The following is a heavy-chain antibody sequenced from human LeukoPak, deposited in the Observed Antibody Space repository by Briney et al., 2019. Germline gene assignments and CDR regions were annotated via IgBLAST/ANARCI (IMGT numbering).Heavy chain of an antibody. CDR1: GGSISSYY. V-gene: IGHV4-59*08. CDR3: ARLGREYYYGSGGYYPTPHVDY. D-gene: IGHD3-10*01. CDR2: IYYSGST. Sequence: SETLSLTCTVSGGSISSYYWSWIRQPPGKGLEWIGYIYYSGSTNYNPSLKSRVTISVDTSKNQFSLKLSSVTAADTAVYYCARLGREYYYGSGGYYPTPHVDYWGQGTLVTVSS. J-gene: IGHJ4*02.